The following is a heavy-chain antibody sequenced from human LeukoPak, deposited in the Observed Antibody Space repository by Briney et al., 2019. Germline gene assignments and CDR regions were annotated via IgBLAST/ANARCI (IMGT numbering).Heavy chain of an antibody. CDR3: ARGVGSSGGWYVDY. Sequence: ASVKVSCKVFGYTLTELSMHWVRQAPGKGLEWMGGFDPEDGETIYAQKFQGRVTMTEDTSTDTAYMELSSLRSEDTAVYFCARGVGSSGGWYVDYWGQGTLVTVSS. V-gene: IGHV1-24*01. D-gene: IGHD6-19*01. CDR2: FDPEDGET. J-gene: IGHJ4*02. CDR1: GYTLTELS.